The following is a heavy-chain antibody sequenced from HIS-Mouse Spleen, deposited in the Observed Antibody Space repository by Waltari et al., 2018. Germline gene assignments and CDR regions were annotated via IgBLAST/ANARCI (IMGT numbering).Heavy chain of an antibody. CDR3: AREIPYSSSWYDWYFDL. D-gene: IGHD6-13*01. Sequence: QLQLQESGPGLVKTSGTLSLTGTVSGCSLGSPCYYWGWLRQPPGKGLEWIGRIYYSGSTYYNPSRKSQVTISVDTSKNQFSLKLSSVTAADTAVYYCAREIPYSSSWYDWYFDLWGRGTLVTVSS. J-gene: IGHJ2*01. CDR1: GCSLGSPCYY. CDR2: IYYSGST. V-gene: IGHV4-39*07.